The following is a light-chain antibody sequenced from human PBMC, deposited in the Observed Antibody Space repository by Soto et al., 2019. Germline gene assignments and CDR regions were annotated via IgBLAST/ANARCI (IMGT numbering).Light chain of an antibody. CDR1: SSDVGGYNY. Sequence: QSALTQPASVSGSPGQSITISCTGTSSDVGGYNYVSWYQQHPGKAPKLMIYDVGNRPSGVSNRFSGSKSGNTASLTISGLQAEDEADYYCSSYTSSSTRVVFGGGTQLTVL. J-gene: IGLJ2*01. CDR3: SSYTSSSTRVV. CDR2: DVG. V-gene: IGLV2-14*01.